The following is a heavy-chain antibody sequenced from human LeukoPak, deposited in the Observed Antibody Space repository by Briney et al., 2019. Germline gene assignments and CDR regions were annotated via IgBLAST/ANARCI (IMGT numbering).Heavy chain of an antibody. J-gene: IGHJ5*02. CDR1: GGSISGSH. CDR2: LYSTGTT. D-gene: IGHD5-18*01. V-gene: IGHV4-59*08. CDR3: VARPLTAPRAWFDP. Sequence: SETLSLTCTVSGGSISGSHWGGIRQPPGKGLEWIMSLYSTGTTEYNASLKSRVAMSVDTSKNQLSLKLTSVTAADTAVYYCVARPLTAPRAWFDPWGQGLLVTVSA.